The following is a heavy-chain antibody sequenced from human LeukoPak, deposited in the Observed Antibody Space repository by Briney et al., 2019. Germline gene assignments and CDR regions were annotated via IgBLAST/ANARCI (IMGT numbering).Heavy chain of an antibody. Sequence: GESLKISCKGSGYSFTSYWIGWVRQMPGKGLEWMGIIYPGDSDTRYSASFQGQVTISADKSISTAYLQWSSLKASDTAMYYCAIQSIAAAENDAFDIWGQGTMVTVSS. J-gene: IGHJ3*02. CDR3: AIQSIAAAENDAFDI. CDR2: IYPGDSDT. CDR1: GYSFTSYW. D-gene: IGHD6-13*01. V-gene: IGHV5-51*01.